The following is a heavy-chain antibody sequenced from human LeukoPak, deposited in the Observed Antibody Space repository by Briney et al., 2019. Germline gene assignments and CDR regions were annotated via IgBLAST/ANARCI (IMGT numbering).Heavy chain of an antibody. CDR3: ATGYGHSAFDY. D-gene: IGHD3-3*02. J-gene: IGHJ4*02. CDR2: IKSKIDGGPT. V-gene: IGHV3-15*01. Sequence: GGSLRLSCAASGFTFTNARMGWVRQAPGKGLEWVGLIKSKIDGGPTHYAAPGKGRFTHSPDDSQPPVYLQVNSLHSEATSGYYCATGYGHSAFDYWGQGALVTVSS. CDR1: GFTFTNAR.